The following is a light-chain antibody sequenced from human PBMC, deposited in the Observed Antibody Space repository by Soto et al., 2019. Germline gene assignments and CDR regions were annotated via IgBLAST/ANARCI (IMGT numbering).Light chain of an antibody. Sequence: DLQMTQSPSSLYVSVGDRVTITCRASQGIRYDLACSQEKPGKAPKRLIYVSSRLQRGVPSRFSGSGSGTEFTLKISSLKPEESASDDCLQQNSYPLTFDGGTKVDIK. CDR1: QGIRYD. V-gene: IGKV1-17*01. CDR3: LQQNSYPLT. J-gene: IGKJ4*01. CDR2: VSS.